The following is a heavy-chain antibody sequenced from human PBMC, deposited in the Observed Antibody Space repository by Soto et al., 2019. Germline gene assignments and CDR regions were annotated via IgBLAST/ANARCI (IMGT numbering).Heavy chain of an antibody. D-gene: IGHD3-22*01. Sequence: GESLKISCKGSGYSFTSYWIGWVRQMPGKGLEWMGIIYPGGSDTRYSPSFQGQVTISADKSISTAYLQWSSLKASDTAMYYCARLQYYYDSSGYAYYYYYGMDVWGQGTTVTVSS. CDR1: GYSFTSYW. J-gene: IGHJ6*02. V-gene: IGHV5-51*01. CDR2: IYPGGSDT. CDR3: ARLQYYYDSSGYAYYYYYGMDV.